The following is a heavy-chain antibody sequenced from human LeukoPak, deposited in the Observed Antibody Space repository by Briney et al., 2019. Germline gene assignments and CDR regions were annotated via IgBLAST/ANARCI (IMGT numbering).Heavy chain of an antibody. Sequence: SETLSLTCAVYGGSFSGYYWSWIRQPPGKGLEWIGEINHSGSTNYNPSLKSRVTISVDTSKNQFSLKLSSVTAADTAVYYCARPGGTAYYYMDVWGKGTTVTVSS. J-gene: IGHJ6*03. V-gene: IGHV4-34*01. CDR2: INHSGST. D-gene: IGHD3-16*01. CDR1: GGSFSGYY. CDR3: ARPGGTAYYYMDV.